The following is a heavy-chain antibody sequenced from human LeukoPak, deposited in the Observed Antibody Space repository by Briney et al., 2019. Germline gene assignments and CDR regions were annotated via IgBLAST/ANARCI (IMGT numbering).Heavy chain of an antibody. CDR3: ARAVSGANSRYYYYYMDV. J-gene: IGHJ6*03. CDR1: GGSISSGDYY. D-gene: IGHD4/OR15-4a*01. CDR2: IYYSRST. Sequence: SETLSLTCTVSGGSISSGDYYWSWIRQPPGKGLEWIGYIYYSRSTYYNPSLKSRVTISVDTSKNQFSLKLSSVTAADTAVYYCARAVSGANSRYYYYYMDVWGKGTTVTVSS. V-gene: IGHV4-30-4*01.